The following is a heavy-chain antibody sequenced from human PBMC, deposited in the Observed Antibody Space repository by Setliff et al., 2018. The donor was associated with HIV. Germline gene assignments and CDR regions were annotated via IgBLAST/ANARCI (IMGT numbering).Heavy chain of an antibody. CDR1: GYTFTAYG. D-gene: IGHD2-21*01. Sequence: VSCKTSGYTFTAYGINWVRQAPGQGLEWMGGISSINGNTNYAQKFQGRVTMTTDTFTNTAYMELRSLRSDDTAVYYCARGTINNYFDYWGQGTLVTVSS. V-gene: IGHV1-18*01. J-gene: IGHJ4*02. CDR3: ARGTINNYFDY. CDR2: ISSINGNT.